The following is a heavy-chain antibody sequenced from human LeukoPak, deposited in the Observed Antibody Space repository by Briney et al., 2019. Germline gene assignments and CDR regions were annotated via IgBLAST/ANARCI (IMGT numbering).Heavy chain of an antibody. V-gene: IGHV1-46*01. CDR3: ARGFRDYYDSSGYVNSI. J-gene: IGHJ3*02. D-gene: IGHD3-22*01. CDR2: INPSGGST. Sequence: ASVTVSCKASGYTFTSYYMHWVRQAPGQGLEWMGIINPSGGSTSYAQKFQGRVTMTRDMSTSTVYMELSSLRSEDTAVYYCARGFRDYYDSSGYVNSIWGQGTMVTVSS. CDR1: GYTFTSYY.